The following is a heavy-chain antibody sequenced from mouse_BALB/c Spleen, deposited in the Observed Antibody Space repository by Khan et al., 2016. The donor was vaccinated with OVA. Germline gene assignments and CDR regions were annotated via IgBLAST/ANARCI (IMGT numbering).Heavy chain of an antibody. D-gene: IGHD2-12*01. CDR1: GFTFTSYG. CDR3: SASYYMNYFDY. J-gene: IGHJ2*01. V-gene: IGHV1S134*01. Sequence: VQLQQSGAELGRPGSSVKLSCKTSGFTFTSYGIKWVKQRPGQGLEWIGYIYPGNGYTVYNEKFQGKATLTSDTSSSTAYMTLRSLPSEDSAISFWSASYYMNYFDYWGQGTTLTVSS. CDR2: IYPGNGYT.